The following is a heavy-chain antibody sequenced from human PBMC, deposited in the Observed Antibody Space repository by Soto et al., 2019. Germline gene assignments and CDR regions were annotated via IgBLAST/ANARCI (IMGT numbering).Heavy chain of an antibody. D-gene: IGHD3-16*01. CDR3: ARVGGGYYYYYGMDV. V-gene: IGHV4-38-2*01. CDR1: GYSISSGYY. CDR2: INHSGST. Sequence: SETLSLTCAVSGYSISSGYYWGWIRQPPGKGLEWIGEINHSGSTNYNPSLKSRVTISVDTSKNQFSLKLSSVTAADTAVYYCARVGGGYYYYYGMDVWGQGTTVTVSS. J-gene: IGHJ6*02.